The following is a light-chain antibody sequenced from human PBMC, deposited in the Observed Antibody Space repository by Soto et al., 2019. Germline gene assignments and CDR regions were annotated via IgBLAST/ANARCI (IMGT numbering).Light chain of an antibody. Sequence: IVLTQSPGTLSLSPGERATLSCRASQIVSSHLAWYQQKPRQHPPLLIYGASTRATGIPARFSSSGSGTEVTLTISSRLSADYAGYYYWQHNKWYPPTFGEGTKVDIK. CDR1: QIVSSH. CDR2: GAS. J-gene: IGKJ4*01. CDR3: WQHNKWYPPT. V-gene: IGKV3-15*01.